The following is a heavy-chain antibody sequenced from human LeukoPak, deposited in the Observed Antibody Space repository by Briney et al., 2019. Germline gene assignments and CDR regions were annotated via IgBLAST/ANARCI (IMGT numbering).Heavy chain of an antibody. Sequence: GASVKVSCKASGYNFRNFGIIWVRQAPGQGLEWMGWISPYNGNTNYAQNIQGRVTMTADTSTSTAYMELRSLRSNDTAVYYCAKGNSPYCSSTSCYPHFDYWGQGTLVTVSS. D-gene: IGHD2-2*01. CDR2: ISPYNGNT. J-gene: IGHJ4*02. CDR1: GYNFRNFG. CDR3: AKGNSPYCSSTSCYPHFDY. V-gene: IGHV1-18*01.